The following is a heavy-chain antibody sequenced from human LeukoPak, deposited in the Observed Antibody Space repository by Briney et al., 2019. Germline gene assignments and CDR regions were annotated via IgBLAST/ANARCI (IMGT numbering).Heavy chain of an antibody. J-gene: IGHJ3*02. CDR1: GFTFSSYE. CDR2: ISSSGSTI. V-gene: IGHV3-48*03. D-gene: IGHD3-22*01. CDR3: AILRGYYYDSSGYYRHDASDI. Sequence: GGSLRLSCAASGFTFSSYEMNWVRQAPGKGLEWVSYISSSGSTIYHADSVKGRFTISRDNAKNSLYLQMNSLRAEDTAVYYCAILRGYYYDSSGYYRHDASDIWGQGTMVTVSS.